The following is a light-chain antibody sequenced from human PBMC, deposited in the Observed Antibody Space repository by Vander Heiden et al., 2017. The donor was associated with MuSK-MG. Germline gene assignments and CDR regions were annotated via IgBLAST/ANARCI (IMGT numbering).Light chain of an antibody. CDR2: GAS. Sequence: EIVLTQSPGTLSLSLGERAALSCRASQSVSSSYLAWYQQKPGQAPRLLTYGASSRATGIPDRFSGSGSGTDFTLTISRLEPEDFAVYYCQQEGNSPHTFGGGTKVEIK. V-gene: IGKV3-20*01. CDR3: QQEGNSPHT. CDR1: QSVSSSY. J-gene: IGKJ4*01.